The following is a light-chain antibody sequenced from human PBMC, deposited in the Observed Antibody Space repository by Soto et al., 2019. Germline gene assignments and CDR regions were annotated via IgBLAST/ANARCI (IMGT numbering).Light chain of an antibody. J-gene: IGKJ1*01. CDR2: DVS. V-gene: IGKV1-5*01. CDR1: QSISGW. CDR3: QQYNSYPWT. Sequence: DIQMTQSPSTLSASVGXRVTITCRASQSISGWLAWYQQKPGKAPKLLIYDVSSLESGVPSRFSGSGFGTEFTLAISSLQPDDFATYYCQQYNSYPWTFGQGTKVESK.